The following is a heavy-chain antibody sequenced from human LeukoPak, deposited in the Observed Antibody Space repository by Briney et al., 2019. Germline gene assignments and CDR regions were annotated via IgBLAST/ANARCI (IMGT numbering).Heavy chain of an antibody. D-gene: IGHD2/OR15-2a*01. CDR2: INPNSGGT. J-gene: IGHJ4*02. CDR3: ARVVFYYFDY. Sequence: ASVKVSCKASGGTFSSYAISWVRQAPGQGLEWMGWINPNSGGTNYAQKFQGRVTMTRDTSISTAYMELSRLRSDDTAVYYCARVVFYYFDYWGQGTLVTVSS. V-gene: IGHV1-2*02. CDR1: GGTFSSYA.